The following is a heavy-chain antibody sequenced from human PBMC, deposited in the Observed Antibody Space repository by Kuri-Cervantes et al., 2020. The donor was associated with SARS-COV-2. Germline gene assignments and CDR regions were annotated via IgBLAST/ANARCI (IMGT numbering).Heavy chain of an antibody. J-gene: IGHJ4*02. CDR2: ISYDGKNK. V-gene: IGHV3-30*18. CDR1: GFNFSRTD. CDR3: AKDRVGVHDF. D-gene: IGHD2-21*01. Sequence: GESLKISCVASGFNFSRTDMHWVRQAPGKGLEWVTFISYDGKNKKCIASGKGRFTISRDNSQNTLYLQMKSLRSEGTAIYYCAKDRVGVHDFWGQGTLVTVSS.